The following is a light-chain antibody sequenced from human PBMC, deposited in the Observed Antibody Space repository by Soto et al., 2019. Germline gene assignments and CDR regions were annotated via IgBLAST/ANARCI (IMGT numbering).Light chain of an antibody. Sequence: EIVMTQSPATLSVSPGESATLSCRASQSVSGNLAWYQQKPGQAPRLLIYGASTMATGIPARFSGSGSGTEFTLTISSLQSEDFAVYYCQQYNNWPPLTFGGGTKVEIK. V-gene: IGKV3-15*01. CDR1: QSVSGN. J-gene: IGKJ4*01. CDR2: GAS. CDR3: QQYNNWPPLT.